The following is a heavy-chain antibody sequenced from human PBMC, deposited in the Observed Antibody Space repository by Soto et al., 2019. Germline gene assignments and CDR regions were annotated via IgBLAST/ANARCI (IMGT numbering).Heavy chain of an antibody. V-gene: IGHV3-48*02. CDR3: ARGSYCSSTSCYRGYFDY. CDR2: ISSSSSTI. CDR1: GFTFSSYS. D-gene: IGHD2-2*01. J-gene: IGHJ4*02. Sequence: GGSLRLSCAASGFTFSSYSMNWVRQAPGKGLEWVSYISSSSSTIYYADSVKGRFTISRGNAKNSLYLQMNSLRDEDTAVYYCARGSYCSSTSCYRGYFDYWGQGTLVTVSS.